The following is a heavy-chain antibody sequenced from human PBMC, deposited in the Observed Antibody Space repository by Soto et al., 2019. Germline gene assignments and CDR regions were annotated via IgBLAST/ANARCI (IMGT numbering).Heavy chain of an antibody. V-gene: IGHV4-39*01. Sequence: SETLSLTCTVSGGSISSSSYYWGWIRQPPGKGLEWIGSIYYSGSTYYNPSLKSRATISVDTSKNQFSLKLSSVTAADTAVYYCARYYDILTGYPYYFDYWGQGTLVTVSS. CDR3: ARYYDILTGYPYYFDY. CDR1: GGSISSSSYY. J-gene: IGHJ4*02. D-gene: IGHD3-9*01. CDR2: IYYSGST.